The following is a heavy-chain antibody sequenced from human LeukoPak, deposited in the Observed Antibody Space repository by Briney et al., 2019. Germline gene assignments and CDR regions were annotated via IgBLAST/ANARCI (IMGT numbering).Heavy chain of an antibody. CDR1: VGSISSYY. CDR2: IYYSGST. Sequence: SETLSLTCTVSVGSISSYYWTWIRQPPGKGLEWIGYIYYSGSTNYNPSLKSRVTISVDTSKNQFSLKLNSVTAADTAVYYCARVSSDYDVHFDYWGQGTLVTVSS. CDR3: ARVSSDYDVHFDY. J-gene: IGHJ4*02. V-gene: IGHV4-59*01. D-gene: IGHD5-12*01.